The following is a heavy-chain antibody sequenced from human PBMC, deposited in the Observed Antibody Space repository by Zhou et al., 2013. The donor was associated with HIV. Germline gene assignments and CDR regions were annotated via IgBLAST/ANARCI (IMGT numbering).Heavy chain of an antibody. CDR3: ARSRSSGTYPSNVDI. Sequence: QVQLQESGPGLVRPSETLSLTCAVSDYPVNFGCYWGWIRQTPGKGLEWIGSIYHSGTSFYNPSLKSRVTLSIDTVKNQIFLEMTSVTVADTALYYCARSRSSGTYPSNVDIWGQGTTVIVSS. J-gene: IGHJ6*02. D-gene: IGHD3-10*01. CDR1: DYPVNFGCY. CDR2: IYHSGTS. V-gene: IGHV4-38-2*01.